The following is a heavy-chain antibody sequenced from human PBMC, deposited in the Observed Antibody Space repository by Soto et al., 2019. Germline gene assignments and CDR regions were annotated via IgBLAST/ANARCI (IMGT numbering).Heavy chain of an antibody. CDR2: INAGNGNT. J-gene: IGHJ4*02. V-gene: IGHV1-3*01. CDR3: ARGPGGPDGPGDY. Sequence: QVQLVQSGAEVKKPGASVKVSCKASGYTFTSYAMHWVRQAPGQRLEWMGWINAGNGNTKYSQKFQGRVTITRDTPASTAYMELSSLRSGDTAVYYCARGPGGPDGPGDYWGQGTLVTVSS. CDR1: GYTFTSYA. D-gene: IGHD2-15*01.